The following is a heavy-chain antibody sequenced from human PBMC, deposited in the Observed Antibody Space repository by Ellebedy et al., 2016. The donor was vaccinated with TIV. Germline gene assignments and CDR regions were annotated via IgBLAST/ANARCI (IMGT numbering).Heavy chain of an antibody. D-gene: IGHD1-26*01. Sequence: GESLKISCAASGFTFSSYWMHWVRQAPGKGLVWVSRINSDGSSTSYADSVKGRFTISRDNAKNMLYLQMNSLRAEDTAVYYCARGGSYRGMDVWGQGTTVTVSS. CDR2: INSDGSST. CDR3: ARGGSYRGMDV. V-gene: IGHV3-74*01. CDR1: GFTFSSYW. J-gene: IGHJ6*02.